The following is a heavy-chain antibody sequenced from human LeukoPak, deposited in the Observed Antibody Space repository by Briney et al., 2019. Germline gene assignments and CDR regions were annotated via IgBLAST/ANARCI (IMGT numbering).Heavy chain of an antibody. V-gene: IGHV1-18*01. CDR3: ARDGVDYYGSGVNYYYYYYMDV. D-gene: IGHD3-10*01. CDR2: ISAYNGYT. J-gene: IGHJ6*03. CDR1: GYTFTSYG. Sequence: ASVKVSCKASGYTFTSYGISWVRQAPGQGLEWMGWISAYNGYTNYAQKLQGRVTMTTDTSTSTAYMELRSLRSDDTAVYYCARDGVDYYGSGVNYYYYYYMDVWGKGTTVTVSS.